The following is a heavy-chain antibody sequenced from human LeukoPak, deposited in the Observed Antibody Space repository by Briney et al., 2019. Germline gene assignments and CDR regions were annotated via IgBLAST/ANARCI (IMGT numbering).Heavy chain of an antibody. V-gene: IGHV3-30-3*01. CDR1: GFTFSSYA. D-gene: IGHD3-10*01. CDR2: ISYDGSNK. J-gene: IGHJ4*02. Sequence: GRSLRLSCAASGFTFSSYAMHWVHQAPGKGLEWVAVISYDGSNKYYADSVKGRFTISRDNSKNTLYLQMNSLRAEDTAVYYCARSETPMADPFDYWGQGTLVTVSS. CDR3: ARSETPMADPFDY.